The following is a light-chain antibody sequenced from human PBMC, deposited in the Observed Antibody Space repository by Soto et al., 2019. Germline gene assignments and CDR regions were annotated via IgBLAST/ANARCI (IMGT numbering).Light chain of an antibody. J-gene: IGKJ2*01. Sequence: AIQVTQSPSSLSASLGDRVTITGRASQGISSYLAWYQQKPGKAPKLLIYAASTLQSGVPSRFSGSGSGTDFTLTISSLQPEDFATYYCLQDYNSPFTFGQGTKVDIK. CDR2: AAS. V-gene: IGKV1-6*01. CDR3: LQDYNSPFT. CDR1: QGISSY.